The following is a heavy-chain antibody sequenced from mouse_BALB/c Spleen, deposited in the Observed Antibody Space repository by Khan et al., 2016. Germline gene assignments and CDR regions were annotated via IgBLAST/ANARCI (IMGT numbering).Heavy chain of an antibody. CDR1: GYTFTSFW. V-gene: IGHV1-69*02. CDR2: IYPSDSYT. J-gene: IGHJ2*01. CDR3: TRETGYFDY. Sequence: VELKQSGAELVRPGASVKLSCKASGYTFTSFWINWVKQRPGQGLEWIGHIYPSDSYTDYNQKFKDRATLTVDKSSNTAYMQLNSPTSEDSAVHYCTRETGYFDYLGQGTPLTFSS.